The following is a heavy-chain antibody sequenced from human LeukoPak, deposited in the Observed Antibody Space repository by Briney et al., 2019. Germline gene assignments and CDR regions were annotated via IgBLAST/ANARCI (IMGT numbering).Heavy chain of an antibody. Sequence: ALVKVSXKASGYTFTSYYMHWMRQAPGQGLEWMGIINPSGGSTSYAQKFQGRVTMTRDTSTSTVYMELSSLRSEDTAVYYCARELNPISSGWSPSGYFQHWGQGTLVTVSS. J-gene: IGHJ1*01. CDR3: ARELNPISSGWSPSGYFQH. CDR2: INPSGGST. V-gene: IGHV1-46*01. CDR1: GYTFTSYY. D-gene: IGHD6-19*01.